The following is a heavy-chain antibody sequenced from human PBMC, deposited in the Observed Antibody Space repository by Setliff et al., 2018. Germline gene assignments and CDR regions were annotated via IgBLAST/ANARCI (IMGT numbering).Heavy chain of an antibody. D-gene: IGHD5-18*01. V-gene: IGHV4-39*07. CDR1: GGSISSSSYY. J-gene: IGHJ4*02. CDR3: ARSIGLWLVD. CDR2: IYYSGST. Sequence: PSETLSLTCTVSGGSISSSSYYWGWIRQPPGKGLEWIGSIYYSGSTYYNPSLKSRVTISVDTSKNQFSLKLSSVTAADTAVYYCARSIGLWLVDWGQGTLVTVSS.